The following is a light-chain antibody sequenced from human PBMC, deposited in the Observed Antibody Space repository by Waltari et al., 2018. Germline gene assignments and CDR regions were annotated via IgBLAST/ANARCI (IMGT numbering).Light chain of an antibody. CDR2: DVS. V-gene: IGLV2-14*03. CDR3: SSYAPSSTV. J-gene: IGLJ2*01. Sequence: QSALTQPASVSGSPGQSITISCTGTSSDIGGYNYVSWYQQHPGKAPKLMIYDVSKWPSGVSDRFSGSKSGNTASLTISGLQAEDEADYYCSSYAPSSTVFGGGTKLTVL. CDR1: SSDIGGYNY.